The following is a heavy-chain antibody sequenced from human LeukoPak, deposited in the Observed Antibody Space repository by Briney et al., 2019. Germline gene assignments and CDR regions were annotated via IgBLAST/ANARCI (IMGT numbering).Heavy chain of an antibody. Sequence: ASETLSLTCAVSGYSISSGYYWGWIRQSPGKGLEWIGTIHHSGSTYYNPSLNSRVTISVDRSKNQFSLRLSSVTAADTAVYYCARQDVSGYYSSYWYFDLWDRGTLVTVSS. D-gene: IGHD3-22*01. CDR3: ARQDVSGYYSSYWYFDL. J-gene: IGHJ2*01. CDR2: IHHSGST. V-gene: IGHV4-38-2*01. CDR1: GYSISSGYY.